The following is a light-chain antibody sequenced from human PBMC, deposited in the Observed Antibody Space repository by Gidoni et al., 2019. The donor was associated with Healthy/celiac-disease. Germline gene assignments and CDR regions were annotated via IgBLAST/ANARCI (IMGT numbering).Light chain of an antibody. CDR3: QQSYSSPRS. CDR2: AAS. CDR1: QSISNY. J-gene: IGKJ2*04. Sequence: DSQMTQYPPSLSASVGDRVTITCRAGQSISNYLNWFQQKPVKAPNLLIYAASSLQSGVPSRFSGSRSCTDFSLPISSLQHADFAAYYCQQSYSSPRSFGQGTKLEIK. V-gene: IGKV1-39*01.